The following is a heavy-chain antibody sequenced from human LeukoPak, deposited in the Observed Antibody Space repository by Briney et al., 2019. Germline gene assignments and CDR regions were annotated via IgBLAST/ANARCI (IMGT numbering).Heavy chain of an antibody. CDR3: ARDHEENSGWLGYFDY. D-gene: IGHD6-19*01. Sequence: ASVKVSCKASGYTFTSYGISWVRQAPGQGLEWMGWISAYNGNTNYAQKLQGRVTMTTDTSTSTAYMELRSLRSDDTAVYYCARDHEENSGWLGYFDYWGQGTLVTVSS. CDR1: GYTFTSYG. V-gene: IGHV1-18*01. J-gene: IGHJ4*02. CDR2: ISAYNGNT.